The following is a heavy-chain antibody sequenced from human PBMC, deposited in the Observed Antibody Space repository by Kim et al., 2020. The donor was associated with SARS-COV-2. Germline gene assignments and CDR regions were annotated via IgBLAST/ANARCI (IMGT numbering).Heavy chain of an antibody. CDR3: ARGDVLLGY. D-gene: IGHD3-10*01. J-gene: IGHJ4*02. V-gene: IGHV3-20*03. Sequence: GGSKGYADSVKGRFTISRDNAKNSLYLQMNSLRAEDTALYYCARGDVLLGYWGQGTLVTVSS. CDR2: GGSK.